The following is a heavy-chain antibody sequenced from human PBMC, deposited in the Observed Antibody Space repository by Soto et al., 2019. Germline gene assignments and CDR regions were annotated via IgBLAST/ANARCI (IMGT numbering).Heavy chain of an antibody. J-gene: IGHJ4*02. CDR1: GFSFGSYA. Sequence: LRLSCAASGFSFGSYALSWVRQAPGKGLEWVSTISGSDGKTFYADSVKGRFSISRDTSQSTLYLQMNSLRADDTAMYYCARWSYLDYWGQGTRVTVSS. V-gene: IGHV3-23*01. CDR3: ARWSYLDY. CDR2: ISGSDGKT. D-gene: IGHD3-3*01.